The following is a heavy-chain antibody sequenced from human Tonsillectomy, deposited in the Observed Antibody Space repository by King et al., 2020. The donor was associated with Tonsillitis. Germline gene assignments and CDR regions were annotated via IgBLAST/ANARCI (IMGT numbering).Heavy chain of an antibody. CDR1: GGSISSYY. CDR3: ARGPWITMIVVGPSYFDY. D-gene: IGHD3-22*01. CDR2: IYYSGSP. J-gene: IGHJ4*02. V-gene: IGHV4-59*01. Sequence: LQLQESGPGLVKPSETLSLTCTVSGGSISSYYWSWIRQPPGKGLEWIGYIYYSGSPNYNPSLKRRVTISVDTSKNQFSLKLSSVTAADTAVYYCARGPWITMIVVGPSYFDYWGQGTLVTVSS.